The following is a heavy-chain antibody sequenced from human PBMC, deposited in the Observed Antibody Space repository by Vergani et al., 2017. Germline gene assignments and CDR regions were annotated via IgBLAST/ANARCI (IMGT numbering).Heavy chain of an antibody. V-gene: IGHV3-23*01. CDR2: ISGSGGST. Sequence: EVQLLESGGGLVQPGGSLRLSCAASGFTFSSYAMSWVRQAPGKGLEWVSAISGSGGSTYYADSVKGRFTISRDNSKNTLYLQMNSLRAEDTAVYYCAKDNGGVYDYGDYGLDYWGQGTLVTVSS. J-gene: IGHJ4*02. CDR1: GFTFSSYA. D-gene: IGHD4-17*01. CDR3: AKDNGGVYDYGDYGLDY.